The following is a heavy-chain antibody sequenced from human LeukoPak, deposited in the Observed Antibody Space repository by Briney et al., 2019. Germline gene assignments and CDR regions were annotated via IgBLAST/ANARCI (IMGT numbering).Heavy chain of an antibody. D-gene: IGHD3-10*01. CDR3: ARESGAYFDY. CDR1: GGSISDYY. V-gene: IGHV4-59*01. J-gene: IGHJ4*02. CDR2: FYNSGSS. Sequence: PSETLSLTCTVSGGSISDYYRGWIRQPPGKGLEWIGYFYNSGSSTYNPSLKSRVTISVDTSKNQFSLKLSSVTAADTAVYYCARESGAYFDYWGQGTLVTVSS.